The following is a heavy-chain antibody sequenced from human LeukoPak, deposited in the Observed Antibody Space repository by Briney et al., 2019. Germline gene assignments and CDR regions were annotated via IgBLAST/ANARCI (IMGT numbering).Heavy chain of an antibody. CDR2: INHSGST. CDR3: ARGLGYCSGASCYQVDY. V-gene: IGHV4-34*01. CDR1: GGSFSGYY. D-gene: IGHD2-15*01. J-gene: IGHJ4*02. Sequence: SETLSLTCAVYGGSFSGYYWSWIRQPPGKGLEWIGEINHSGSTNYNPSLKSRVTISVDTSKNQFSLKLTSLTAADTAMYYCARGLGYCSGASCYQVDYWGQGTLVTVSS.